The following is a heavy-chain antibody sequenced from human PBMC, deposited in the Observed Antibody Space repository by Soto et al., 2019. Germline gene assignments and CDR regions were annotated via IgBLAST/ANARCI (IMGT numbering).Heavy chain of an antibody. J-gene: IGHJ4*02. Sequence: SETLSLTCTVSGGSISSYYWSWIRQPPGKGLEWIGYIYNSGSTNYNPSLKSRVIISVDRSKNQFSLKLSSVTAADTAVYYCARSFGVAEPGPYAYWGQGTLDPVSS. D-gene: IGHD6-13*01. V-gene: IGHV4-59*12. CDR2: IYNSGST. CDR3: ARSFGVAEPGPYAY. CDR1: GGSISSYY.